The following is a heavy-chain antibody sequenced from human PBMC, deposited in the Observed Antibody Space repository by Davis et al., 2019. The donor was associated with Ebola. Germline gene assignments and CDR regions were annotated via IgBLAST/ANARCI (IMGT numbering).Heavy chain of an antibody. J-gene: IGHJ5*02. Sequence: PGGSLRLSCAASGFTFSSYGMHWVRQAPGKGLEWVAVMSYDGSNEYYADSVKGRFTISRDNAKNSLYLQMNSLRDEDTAVYYCARRYCSGAICYINWFDPWGQGTLVTVSS. V-gene: IGHV3-30*12. CDR1: GFTFSSYG. CDR2: MSYDGSNE. CDR3: ARRYCSGAICYINWFDP. D-gene: IGHD2-8*02.